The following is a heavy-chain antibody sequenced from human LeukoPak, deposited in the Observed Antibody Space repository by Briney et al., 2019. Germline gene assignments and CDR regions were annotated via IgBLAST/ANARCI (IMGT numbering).Heavy chain of an antibody. D-gene: IGHD6-13*01. J-gene: IGHJ5*02. CDR3: ARGRSSWYGPWFDP. CDR2: MNPNSGNT. Sequence: ASVKVSCKASGYTFTSYDINWVRQATGQGLEWMGWMNPNSGNTGYAQKFQGRVTMTRNTSISTAYMELSSLRSEDTAVYYCARGRSSWYGPWFDPWGQGTLVTVSS. CDR1: GYTFTSYD. V-gene: IGHV1-8*01.